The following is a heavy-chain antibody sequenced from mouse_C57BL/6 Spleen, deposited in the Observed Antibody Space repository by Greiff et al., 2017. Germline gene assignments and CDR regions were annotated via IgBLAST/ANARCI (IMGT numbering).Heavy chain of an antibody. J-gene: IGHJ1*03. CDR2: IDPSDSYT. V-gene: IGHV1-59*01. CDR3: ARGTTDWYFDG. CDR1: GYTFTSYW. Sequence: QVQLQQPGAELVRPGTSVKLSCKASGYTFTSYWMHWVKQRPGQGLEWIGVIDPSDSYTNYNQKFKGKATLTVDTSSSTAYMQLSSLTSEDSAVEYCARGTTDWYFDGGGTGTTVTVAS. D-gene: IGHD2-12*01.